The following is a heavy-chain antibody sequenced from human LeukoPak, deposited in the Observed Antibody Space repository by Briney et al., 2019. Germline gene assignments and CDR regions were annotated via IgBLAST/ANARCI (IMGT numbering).Heavy chain of an antibody. CDR2: IYYSGST. Sequence: PSETLSLTCTVSGGSISSSSYYWGWIRQPPGKGLEWIGSIYYSGSTYYNPSLKSRVTISVDTSKNQFSLKPSSVTAADTAVYYCARLIRTSQSFDYWGQGTLVTVSS. CDR1: GGSISSSSYY. J-gene: IGHJ4*02. CDR3: ARLIRTSQSFDY. V-gene: IGHV4-39*01. D-gene: IGHD2-21*01.